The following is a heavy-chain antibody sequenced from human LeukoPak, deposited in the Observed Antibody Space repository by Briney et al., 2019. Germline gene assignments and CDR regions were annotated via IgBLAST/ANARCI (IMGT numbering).Heavy chain of an antibody. D-gene: IGHD5-24*01. V-gene: IGHV3-23*01. J-gene: IGHJ4*02. CDR1: GFTFSNYE. CDR2: ISGSGGST. Sequence: GGSLRLSCAPSGFTFSNYEMNWVRQAPGKGLEWVSAISGSGGSTYYADSVKGRFTISRDNSKNTLYLQMNSLRAEDTAVYYCAKDPDGYNSPSLNYWGQGTLVTVSS. CDR3: AKDPDGYNSPSLNY.